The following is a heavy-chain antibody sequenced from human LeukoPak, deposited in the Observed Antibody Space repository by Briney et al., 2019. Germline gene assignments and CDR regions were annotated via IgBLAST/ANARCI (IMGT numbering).Heavy chain of an antibody. CDR3: ARGDCSSTSCPVDY. Sequence: GGSLRLSCAASGFTFDDYGMSWVRQAPGKGLEWVSGINWNGGSTGYADSVKGRFTISRDNAKNSLYLQMNSLRAEDTALYYCARGDCSSTSCPVDYWGQGTLDTVSS. J-gene: IGHJ4*02. CDR2: INWNGGST. V-gene: IGHV3-20*04. CDR1: GFTFDDYG. D-gene: IGHD2-2*01.